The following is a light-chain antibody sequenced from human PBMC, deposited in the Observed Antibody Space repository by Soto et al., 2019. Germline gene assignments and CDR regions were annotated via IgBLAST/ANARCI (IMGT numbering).Light chain of an antibody. J-gene: IGKJ1*01. CDR3: QQYKNWPPWT. CDR1: QSVSSK. CDR2: AAS. V-gene: IGKV3-15*01. Sequence: EIVMTQSPATLSVSPGEGATLSCRASQSVSSKLAWYQQKPGQAPRLLIYAASNRAAGIPARFSGSGSGTEFTLTISSLQSEDFAVYYCQQYKNWPPWTFGQGTKVEIK.